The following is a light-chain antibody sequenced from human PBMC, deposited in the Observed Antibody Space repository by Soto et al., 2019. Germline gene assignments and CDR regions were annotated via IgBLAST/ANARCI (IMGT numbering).Light chain of an antibody. CDR3: CSYAVTSTYV. CDR2: EGT. Sequence: QSLLTEPACVSVSPGQSITISCTGTSSDIGYYNLVSWYQHHPGKAPKFLIYEGTKRPSGVSSRFSGSKSGNTASLTISGLQAEDEAYYYCCSYAVTSTYVFGTGAKVTVL. CDR1: SSDIGYYNL. V-gene: IGLV2-23*01. J-gene: IGLJ1*01.